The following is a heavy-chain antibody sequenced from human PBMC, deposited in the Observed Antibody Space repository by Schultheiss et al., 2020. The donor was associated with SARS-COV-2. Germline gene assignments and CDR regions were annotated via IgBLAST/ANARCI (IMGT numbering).Heavy chain of an antibody. CDR3: ARDPSTYCSSTSCYSPSDY. CDR1: GFTFSDYY. V-gene: IGHV3-11*05. J-gene: IGHJ4*02. Sequence: GGSLRLSCAASGFTFSDYYMSWIRQAPGKGLEWVSYISSSSSYTNYADSVKGRFTISRDNAKNSLYLQMSSLRAEDTAVYYCARDPSTYCSSTSCYSPSDYWGQGTLVTVSS. CDR2: ISSSSSYT. D-gene: IGHD2-2*01.